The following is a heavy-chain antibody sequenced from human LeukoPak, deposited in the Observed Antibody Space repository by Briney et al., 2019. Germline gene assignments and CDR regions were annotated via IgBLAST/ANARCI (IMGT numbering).Heavy chain of an antibody. V-gene: IGHV1-2*02. CDR3: AREDLGYCTNGVCYRGWFDY. J-gene: IGHJ4*02. CDR1: GYTFSGYY. Sequence: ASVKVSCKASGYTFSGYYMHWVRQAPGQGLEWMGWINLNSGGTNDAQKFQRRVTMTRDTSISTAYMELGRLRSDDTAVYYCAREDLGYCTNGVCYRGWFDYWGQGTLVTVSS. D-gene: IGHD2-8*01. CDR2: INLNSGGT.